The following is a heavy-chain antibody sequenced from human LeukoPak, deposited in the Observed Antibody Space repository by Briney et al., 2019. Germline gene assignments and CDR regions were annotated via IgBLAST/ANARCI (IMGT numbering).Heavy chain of an antibody. CDR2: IYTSGST. Sequence: PSETLSLTCTVSGGSISSYYWSWIRQPAGKGLEWIGRIYTSGSTNYNPSLKSRVTISVDTSKNQFSLKLSSVTAADTAVYYCASTNTVTTSVYWGQGTLVTVSS. D-gene: IGHD4-17*01. V-gene: IGHV4-4*07. CDR1: GGSISSYY. CDR3: ASTNTVTTSVY. J-gene: IGHJ4*02.